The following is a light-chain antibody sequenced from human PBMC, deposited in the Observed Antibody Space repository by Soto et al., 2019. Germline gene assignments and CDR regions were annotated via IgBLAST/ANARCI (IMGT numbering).Light chain of an antibody. CDR2: DVS. CDR3: QQRNDWRRGT. J-gene: IGKJ5*01. V-gene: IGKV3-11*01. Sequence: EIVLTQSPATLSLSPGERATLSCRASQSVYRSLAWYQQKPGQAPRLLIYDVSNRATGVPARFGGSGSGTDFTLTISSLEPEDFAVYYCQQRNDWRRGTFGQGTRLEIK. CDR1: QSVYRS.